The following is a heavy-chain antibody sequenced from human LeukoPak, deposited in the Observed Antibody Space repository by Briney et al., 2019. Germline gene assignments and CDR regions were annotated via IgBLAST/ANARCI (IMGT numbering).Heavy chain of an antibody. CDR1: GYTFTSYA. D-gene: IGHD1-26*01. J-gene: IGHJ4*02. CDR2: INAGNGNT. CDR3: ARVGGMSYGSRYPGMFDY. Sequence: ASVKVSCKASGYTFTSYAMHWVRQAPGQRLEWMGWINAGNGNTKYSQKFQGRVTITRDTSASTAYMELSSLRSEDTAVYYCARVGGMSYGSRYPGMFDYWGQGTLVTVSS. V-gene: IGHV1-3*01.